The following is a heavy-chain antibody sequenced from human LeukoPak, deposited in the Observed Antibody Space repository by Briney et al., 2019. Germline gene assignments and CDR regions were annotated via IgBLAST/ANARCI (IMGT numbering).Heavy chain of an antibody. D-gene: IGHD7-27*01. CDR2: IYYTGST. Sequence: PSETLSLTCTVSGGSIGSYYWSWIRQSPGKGLEWIGYIYYTGSTTYNPSLKSRVTISADTSKNQFSLKLSSVTAADTAVYYCASRKLGNDYWGQGTLVTVSS. CDR1: GGSIGSYY. J-gene: IGHJ4*02. V-gene: IGHV4-59*01. CDR3: ASRKLGNDY.